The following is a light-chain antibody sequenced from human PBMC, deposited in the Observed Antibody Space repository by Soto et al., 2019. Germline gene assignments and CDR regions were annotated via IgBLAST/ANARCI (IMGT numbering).Light chain of an antibody. CDR3: MQALQTPGT. J-gene: IGKJ2*01. Sequence: DIVMTQSPLSLPVTPGESASISCRSSQSLLHSNAYNYLDWYLQKPEQSPQLLIYLGSNRASGVPDRFSGSGSGTDFTLKISRVEAEDVGVYYCMQALQTPGTFGQGTKLEIK. CDR2: LGS. CDR1: QSLLHSNAYNY. V-gene: IGKV2-28*01.